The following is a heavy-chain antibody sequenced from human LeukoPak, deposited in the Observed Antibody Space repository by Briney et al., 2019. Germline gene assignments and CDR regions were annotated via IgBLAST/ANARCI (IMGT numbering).Heavy chain of an antibody. Sequence: GGSLRLSCAASGFTFSSYAMSWVRQAPGKGLEWVSAISGSGGSTYYADSMKGGFTISRDNSKNTLYLQMNSLRAEDTAVYYCAKARTFGVVTIRDLDYWGQGTLVTVSS. CDR2: ISGSGGST. J-gene: IGHJ4*02. CDR1: GFTFSSYA. V-gene: IGHV3-23*01. D-gene: IGHD3-3*01. CDR3: AKARTFGVVTIRDLDY.